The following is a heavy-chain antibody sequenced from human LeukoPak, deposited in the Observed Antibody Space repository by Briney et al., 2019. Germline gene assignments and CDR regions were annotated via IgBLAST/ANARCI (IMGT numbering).Heavy chain of an antibody. J-gene: IGHJ4*02. Sequence: SVKVSCKASGGTFSSYAISWVRQAPGQGLEWMGGIIPIFGTANYAQRFQGRVTITADESTSTAYMELSSLRSEDTAVYYCARDRADYYDSSGYLYFDYWGQGTLVTVSS. CDR3: ARDRADYYDSSGYLYFDY. CDR1: GGTFSSYA. CDR2: IIPIFGTA. V-gene: IGHV1-69*13. D-gene: IGHD3-22*01.